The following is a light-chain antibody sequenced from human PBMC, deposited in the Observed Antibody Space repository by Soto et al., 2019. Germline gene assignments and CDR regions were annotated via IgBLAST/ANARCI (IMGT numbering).Light chain of an antibody. CDR3: TSRTSRSTYV. V-gene: IGLV2-14*01. CDR2: EVS. CDR1: SSDVGGYNY. Sequence: QSALTQPASVSGSPGQSITISCTGTSSDVGGYNYVSWYQHHPGKAPKLMISEVSNRPSGVSNRFSGSKSGNTASLTISGLQAEDEADYYCTSRTSRSTYVFGTGTQLTVL. J-gene: IGLJ1*01.